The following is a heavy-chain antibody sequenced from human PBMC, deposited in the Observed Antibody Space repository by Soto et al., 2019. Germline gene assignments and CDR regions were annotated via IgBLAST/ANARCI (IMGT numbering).Heavy chain of an antibody. J-gene: IGHJ4*02. V-gene: IGHV1-18*01. CDR2: ISAYNGNT. CDR1: GYTFTSYG. D-gene: IGHD3-10*01. Sequence: QVQLVQSGAEVKKTGASVKVSCKASGYTFTSYGISWVRQAPGQGLEWMGWISAYNGNTHYAQKLQGRVTMTTDTATSTAYMELRSLRSDDTAVYFCARTGFYYYGSGSPVAVDYWGQGTLVTVSS. CDR3: ARTGFYYYGSGSPVAVDY.